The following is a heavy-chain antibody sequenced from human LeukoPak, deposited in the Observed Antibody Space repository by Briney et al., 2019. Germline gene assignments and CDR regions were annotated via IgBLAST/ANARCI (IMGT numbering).Heavy chain of an antibody. D-gene: IGHD2-15*01. Sequence: GGSLRLSCAASEFTVSSNYMSWVRQAPGEGLEWLSVIYSGGDTYYAHSVKGRLTISRDNSKNTLYLQINNLRAEDTALYYCARTLVGSGLDAFDIWGQGTMVTVS. CDR2: IYSGGDT. J-gene: IGHJ3*02. CDR3: ARTLVGSGLDAFDI. V-gene: IGHV3-66*01. CDR1: EFTVSSNY.